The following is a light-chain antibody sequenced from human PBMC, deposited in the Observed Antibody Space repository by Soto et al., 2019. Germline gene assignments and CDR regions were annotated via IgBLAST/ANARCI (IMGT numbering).Light chain of an antibody. CDR1: SNDIGAYNY. Sequence: QSALTQPPSASGSPGQSVTISCTGTSNDIGAYNYVSWYQQHPGKAPKLLIYEVFRRPSGVPDRFSGSRSGNTASLTVSDLQPEDEADYYCSSYAGRETGVFGTGTKVT. J-gene: IGLJ1*01. CDR3: SSYAGRETGV. V-gene: IGLV2-8*01. CDR2: EVF.